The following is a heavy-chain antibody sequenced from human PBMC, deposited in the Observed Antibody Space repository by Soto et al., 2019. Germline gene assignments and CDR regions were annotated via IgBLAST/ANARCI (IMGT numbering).Heavy chain of an antibody. CDR2: IWNDGSEK. CDR3: ARDTQGLGYDIDY. V-gene: IGHV3-33*01. J-gene: IGHJ4*02. CDR1: GFTFSSYG. D-gene: IGHD5-12*01. Sequence: QVQLVESGGGVVQPGRSLRLSCASSGFTFSSYGMHWVRQAPGKGLAWVAVIWNDGSEKYHADSVKGRFTISRDNSKNTLFLQMNSLRAEDTAVYYCARDTQGLGYDIDYWGQGTLVTVSS.